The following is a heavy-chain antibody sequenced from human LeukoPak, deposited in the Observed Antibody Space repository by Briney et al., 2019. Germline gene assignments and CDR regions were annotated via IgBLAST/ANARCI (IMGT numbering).Heavy chain of an antibody. D-gene: IGHD2-2*01. V-gene: IGHV3-15*01. CDR2: IKSKTDGGTT. J-gene: IGHJ6*02. CDR3: TTPQGDIAVVPAAPPGYYYGMDV. CDR1: GFTFSNAW. Sequence: GGSLRLSCAASGFTFSNAWMSWVRQAPGKGLEWVGRIKSKTDGGTTDYAAPVKGRFTISRDDSKNTLYLQMNSLKTEDTAVYYCTTPQGDIAVVPAAPPGYYYGMDVWGQGTTVTVSS.